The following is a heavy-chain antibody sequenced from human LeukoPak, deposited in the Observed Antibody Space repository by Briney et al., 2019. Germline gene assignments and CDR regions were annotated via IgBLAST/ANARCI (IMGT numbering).Heavy chain of an antibody. Sequence: GGSLRLSCAASRFTFSNYGMHWVRQAPGKGLEWVAVIWYDGSNEYYADFVKGRFTISRDNSKNTLYLQMNSLRAEDTAAYYCARDRYGDHDYYYGMDVWGQGTTVTVSS. J-gene: IGHJ6*02. D-gene: IGHD4-17*01. CDR2: IWYDGSNE. CDR3: ARDRYGDHDYYYGMDV. V-gene: IGHV3-33*01. CDR1: RFTFSNYG.